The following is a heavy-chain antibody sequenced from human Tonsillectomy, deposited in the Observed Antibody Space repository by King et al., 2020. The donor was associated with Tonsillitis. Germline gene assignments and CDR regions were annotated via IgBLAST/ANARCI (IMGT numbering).Heavy chain of an antibody. D-gene: IGHD3-22*01. CDR1: GFTFSSYA. CDR2: ISYDGSNK. Sequence: VQLVESGGGVVQPGRSLRLSCAASGFTFSSYAMHWVRQAPGKGLEWVAVISYDGSNKYYADYVKGRSNISRDNSKNKLYLQMNSLRAEDTAVYYCTRDHPVEIVVVTYYFDYWGQGTLVTVSS. CDR3: TRDHPVEIVVVTYYFDY. J-gene: IGHJ4*02. V-gene: IGHV3-30-3*01.